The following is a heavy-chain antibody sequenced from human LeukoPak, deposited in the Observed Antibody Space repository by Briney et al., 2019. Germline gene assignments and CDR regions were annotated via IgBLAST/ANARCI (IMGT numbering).Heavy chain of an antibody. CDR1: GYTFTSYG. D-gene: IGHD3-22*01. Sequence: ASVKVSCKASGYTFTSYGISWVRQAPGQGLEWMGWISAYNGNTNYAQKLQGRVTMTTDTSTSTAYMELRSLRSDDTAVYYCARDPLNYYDSSGYYSGYWGREPWSPSPQ. J-gene: IGHJ4*02. CDR3: ARDPLNYYDSSGYYSGY. CDR2: ISAYNGNT. V-gene: IGHV1-18*01.